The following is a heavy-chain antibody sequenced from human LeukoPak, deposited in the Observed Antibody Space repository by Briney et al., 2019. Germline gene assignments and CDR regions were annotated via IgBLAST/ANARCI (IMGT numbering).Heavy chain of an antibody. CDR3: ARSVPDYTRFDY. J-gene: IGHJ4*02. V-gene: IGHV3-23*05. CDR1: GFTFSDYA. Sequence: GGSLRLSCVASGFTFSDYAMNWVRQAPGKGLEWVSTFKTKYNQVYYAESVRGRFTISTGNSKKTVCLQMNSLRAEDTALYYCARSVPDYTRFDYWGQGALVTVSS. D-gene: IGHD4-11*01. CDR2: FKTKYNQV.